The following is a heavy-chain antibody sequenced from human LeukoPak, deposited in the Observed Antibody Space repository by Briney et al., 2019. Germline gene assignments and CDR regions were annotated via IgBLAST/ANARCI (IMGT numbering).Heavy chain of an antibody. CDR2: IYYSGST. Sequence: SETLSLTCTVSGGSISSYYWSWIRQPPGKGLEWIGYIYYSGSTNYNPSLKSRVTISVDTSKNHFSLKLSSVTAADTAVYYCARSSEIVATSTFDYWGQGTLVTVSS. J-gene: IGHJ4*02. CDR3: ARSSEIVATSTFDY. V-gene: IGHV4-59*01. CDR1: GGSISSYY. D-gene: IGHD5-12*01.